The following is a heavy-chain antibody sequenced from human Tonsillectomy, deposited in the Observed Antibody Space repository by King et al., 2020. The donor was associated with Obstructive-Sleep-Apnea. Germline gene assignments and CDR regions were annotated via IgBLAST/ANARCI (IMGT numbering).Heavy chain of an antibody. V-gene: IGHV3-66*01. J-gene: IGHJ4*02. CDR3: ARGVRTVSLKYYFDY. D-gene: IGHD1-1*01. CDR1: GFTVCSNY. CDR2: IYSGGST. Sequence: VQLVESGGGLVQPGGSLRLSCAASGFTVCSNYMSWVRQAPGKGLEWVSVIYSGGSTYYADSVKGRFTISRDNSKNTLYLQMNSLRAEDTAVYYCARGVRTVSLKYYFDYWGQGTLVTVSS.